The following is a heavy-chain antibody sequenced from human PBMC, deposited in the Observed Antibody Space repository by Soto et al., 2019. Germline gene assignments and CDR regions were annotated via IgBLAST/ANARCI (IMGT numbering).Heavy chain of an antibody. V-gene: IGHV3-48*01. CDR2: ISSSSSTI. J-gene: IGHJ4*02. Sequence: GGSLRLSCAASGFTFSSYSMNWVRQAPGKGLEWVSYISSSSSTIYYADSVKGRFTISRDNAKNSLYLQMNSLRAEDTAVYYCARDEDCSSTSCYLPTEKSGFDYWGQGTLVTVSS. D-gene: IGHD2-2*01. CDR3: ARDEDCSSTSCYLPTEKSGFDY. CDR1: GFTFSSYS.